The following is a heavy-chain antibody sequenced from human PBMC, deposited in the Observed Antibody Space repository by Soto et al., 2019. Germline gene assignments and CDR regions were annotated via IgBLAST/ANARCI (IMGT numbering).Heavy chain of an antibody. J-gene: IGHJ4*02. CDR3: ARVGGRFHPAFDY. Sequence: GGSLRLSCAASGFTFSSYAMHWVRQAPGKGLEWVAVISYDGSNKYYADSVKGRFTISRDNSKNTLYLQMNSLRAEDTAVYYCARVGGRFHPAFDYWGQGTLVTVSS. CDR2: ISYDGSNK. CDR1: GFTFSSYA. D-gene: IGHD1-26*01. V-gene: IGHV3-30-3*01.